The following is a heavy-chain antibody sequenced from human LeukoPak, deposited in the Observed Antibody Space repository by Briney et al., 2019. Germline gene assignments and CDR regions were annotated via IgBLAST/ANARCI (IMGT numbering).Heavy chain of an antibody. J-gene: IGHJ4*02. CDR2: ISSNGGST. CDR1: GFTFSSYA. Sequence: GGSLRLSCAASGFTFSSYAMHWVCQAPGKGLEYVSAISSNGGSTYYANSVKGRFTISRDNSKNTLYLQMGSLRAEDMAVYYCASLCSGGSCVDYWGQGTLVTVSS. V-gene: IGHV3-64*01. D-gene: IGHD2-15*01. CDR3: ASLCSGGSCVDY.